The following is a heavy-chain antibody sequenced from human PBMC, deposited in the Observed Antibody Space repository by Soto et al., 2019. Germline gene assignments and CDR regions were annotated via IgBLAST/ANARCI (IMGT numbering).Heavy chain of an antibody. J-gene: IGHJ5*02. V-gene: IGHV3-23*01. CDR2: ISGSGGST. CDR1: GFTFSSYA. Sequence: EVQLLESGGGLVQPGGSLRLSCAASGFTFSSYAMSWVRQAPGKGLEWVSAISGSGGSTYYADSVKGRFTISRDNSKNTLYLQMNSLRDEDTAVYYCAKDIYDYGDYGWFDPWGQGTLVTVSS. D-gene: IGHD4-17*01. CDR3: AKDIYDYGDYGWFDP.